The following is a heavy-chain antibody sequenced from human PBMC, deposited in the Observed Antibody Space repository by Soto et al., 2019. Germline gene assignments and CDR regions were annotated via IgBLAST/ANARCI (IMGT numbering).Heavy chain of an antibody. CDR1: GYTFTGYY. J-gene: IGHJ4*02. D-gene: IGHD2-15*01. CDR2: INPNSGGT. Sequence: QVQLVQSGAEVKKPGASVKVSCKASGYTFTGYYMHWVRQAPGQGLEWMGWINPNSGGTNYAQKVQGRVTMTRDTSISTAYMELSRLRSDDTAVYYCALTRYCSGGSCYPSDYWGQGTLVTVSS. CDR3: ALTRYCSGGSCYPSDY. V-gene: IGHV1-2*02.